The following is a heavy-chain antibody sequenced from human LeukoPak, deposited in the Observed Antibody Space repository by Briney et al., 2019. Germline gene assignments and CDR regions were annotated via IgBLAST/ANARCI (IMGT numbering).Heavy chain of an antibody. V-gene: IGHV3-15*01. CDR3: ATYSSSYYYFVY. CDR2: IKSKAHGGTT. J-gene: IGHJ4*02. Sequence: GGSLRLSCAASGFTFSNAYMSWVRQAPGKGLEWFGRIKSKAHGGTTEYAAPVKGRFTISRDDSKNTLFLQMNSLQTEDAALYYCATYSSSYYYFVYWGQGTLVTVSS. D-gene: IGHD6-13*01. CDR1: GFTFSNAY.